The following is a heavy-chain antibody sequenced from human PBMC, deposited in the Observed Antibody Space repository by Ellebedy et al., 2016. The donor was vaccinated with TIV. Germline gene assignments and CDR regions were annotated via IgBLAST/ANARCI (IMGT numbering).Heavy chain of an antibody. V-gene: IGHV4-34*01. D-gene: IGHD3-9*01. CDR1: GGSFSGYY. Sequence: SETLSLSXAVYGGSFSGYYWSWIRQPPGKGLEWIGEINHSGSTNYNPSLKSRVTISVDTSKNQFSLKLSSVTAADTAVYYCARGGGYFDWFPYQYYYYGMDVWGQGTTVTVSS. J-gene: IGHJ6*02. CDR2: INHSGST. CDR3: ARGGGYFDWFPYQYYYYGMDV.